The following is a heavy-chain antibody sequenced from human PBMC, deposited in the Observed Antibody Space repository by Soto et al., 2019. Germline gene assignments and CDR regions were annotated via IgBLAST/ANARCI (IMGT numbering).Heavy chain of an antibody. CDR2: ISAYNGNT. CDR3: ARGFSHYYYGMDV. CDR1: GYTFSSYA. V-gene: IGHV1-18*01. J-gene: IGHJ6*02. D-gene: IGHD3-3*01. Sequence: ASVKVSCKASGYTFSSYASRWVRQAPGQGLEWMGWISAYNGNTNYAQKLQGRVTMTTDTSTSTAYMELRSLRSDDTAVYYCARGFSHYYYGMDVWGQGTTVTVSS.